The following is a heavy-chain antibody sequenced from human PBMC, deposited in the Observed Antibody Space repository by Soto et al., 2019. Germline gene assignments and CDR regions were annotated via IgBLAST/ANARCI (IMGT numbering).Heavy chain of an antibody. CDR2: IYYSGST. CDR3: ARERTGDPTFFDY. CDR1: GGSVGSGSYY. J-gene: IGHJ4*02. Sequence: SETLSLTCTVSGGSVGSGSYYWSWIRQPPGKGLEWIGYIYYSGSTDYNPSLKSRVTISADLSKNQISLKLSSVTAADTAVYYCARERTGDPTFFDYWGRGALVTVSS. D-gene: IGHD1-1*01. V-gene: IGHV4-61*01.